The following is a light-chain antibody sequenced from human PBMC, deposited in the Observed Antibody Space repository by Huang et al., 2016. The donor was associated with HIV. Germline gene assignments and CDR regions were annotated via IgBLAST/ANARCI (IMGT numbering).Light chain of an antibody. CDR1: QSVSSN. CDR3: QQYNNWPIT. CDR2: GAS. Sequence: EIVMTQSPATLSVSPGDRATLSCRASQSVSSNLAWYQQKPGQAPRPLIYGASTRATGIPARFSGSGSGREFTLTISSLQSEDFAVYYCQQYNNWPITFGQGTRLEIK. V-gene: IGKV3-15*01. J-gene: IGKJ5*01.